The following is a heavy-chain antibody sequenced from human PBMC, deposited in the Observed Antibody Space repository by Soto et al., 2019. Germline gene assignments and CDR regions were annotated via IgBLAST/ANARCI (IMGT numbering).Heavy chain of an antibody. CDR2: IYHSGRT. CDR3: ARGSINFCTSSAYRTDWFDP. J-gene: IGHJ5*02. Sequence: SETLSLTCAVSGGSVISGGYSWNWFRQPPGKGLEFIGYIYHSGRTFYNPSFRSRVTISVDGTKNQFSLKLTSVTAADTAVYFCARGSINFCTSSAYRTDWFDPWGQGALVTVSS. V-gene: IGHV4-30-2*01. CDR1: GGSVISGGYS. D-gene: IGHD2-8*01.